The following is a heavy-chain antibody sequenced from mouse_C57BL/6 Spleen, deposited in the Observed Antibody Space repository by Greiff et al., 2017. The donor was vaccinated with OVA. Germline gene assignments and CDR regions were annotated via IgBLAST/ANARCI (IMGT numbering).Heavy chain of an antibody. CDR3: ASFDY. CDR1: GYTFTSYW. V-gene: IGHV1-52*01. CDR2: IDPSDSDT. Sequence: VQLQQPGAELVRPGSSVKLSCKASGYTFTSYWMHWVKQRPIQGLEWIGNIDPSDSDTHYNQKFKDKATLTVDTSSSTAYMQLSRLTSADSAVYYCASFDYWGQGTTLTVSS. J-gene: IGHJ2*01.